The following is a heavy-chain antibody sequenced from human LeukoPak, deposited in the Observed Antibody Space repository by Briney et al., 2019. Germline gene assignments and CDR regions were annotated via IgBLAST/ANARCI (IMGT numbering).Heavy chain of an antibody. V-gene: IGHV4-31*03. CDR3: ATHDRYCSSNTCYSPFDY. D-gene: IGHD2-2*01. CDR1: GGSVNSGGYY. Sequence: PSQTLSLTCTVSGGSVNSGGYYWSWIRQHPRKGLEWMGNIHHSGTTNYNPSLETRVTISLDTSKNQFSLKLSSVTAADTAVYYCATHDRYCSSNTCYSPFDYWGPGILVAASS. J-gene: IGHJ4*02. CDR2: IHHSGTT.